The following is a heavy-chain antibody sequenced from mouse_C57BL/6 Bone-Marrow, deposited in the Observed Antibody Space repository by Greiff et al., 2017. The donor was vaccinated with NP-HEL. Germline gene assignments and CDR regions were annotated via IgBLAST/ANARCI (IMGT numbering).Heavy chain of an antibody. CDR3: TTGGAYSSPFDY. D-gene: IGHD2-12*01. J-gene: IGHJ2*01. CDR2: IDPEDGDT. V-gene: IGHV14-1*01. Sequence: EVQLQQSGAELVRPGASVKLSCTASGFNIKDYYMHWVKQRPEQGLEWIGRIDPEDGDTEYAPKFQGKATMTADTASNTAYLQLSSLTSEDTAVYYCTTGGAYSSPFDYWGQGTTLTVSS. CDR1: GFNIKDYY.